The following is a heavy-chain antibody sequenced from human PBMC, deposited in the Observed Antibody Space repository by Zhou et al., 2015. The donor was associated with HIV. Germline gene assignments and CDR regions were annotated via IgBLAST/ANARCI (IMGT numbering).Heavy chain of an antibody. J-gene: IGHJ6*03. Sequence: QAQLVESGGGVVQPGGSLRLSCVASGFTFSSYGMHWVRQAPGKGLEWVGYIRYDGSNKYYVDSVKGRFTSSRDNSRNTLYLQMNSLRADDTAVYYCAKGTGSIGYMDVVGQRDHGHRLL. V-gene: IGHV3-30*02. CDR3: AKGTGSIGYMDV. CDR2: IRYDGSNK. D-gene: IGHD1-1*01. CDR1: GFTFSSYG.